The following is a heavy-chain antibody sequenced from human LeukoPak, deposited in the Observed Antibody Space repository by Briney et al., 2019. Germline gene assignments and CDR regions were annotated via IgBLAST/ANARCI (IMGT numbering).Heavy chain of an antibody. CDR2: INPNSGGT. Sequence: ASVKVSCKASGYTFTGYYMHWVRQAPGQGLEWMGWINPNSGGTNYAQKFQGRVTMTRDTSTSTAYMELSRLRSDDTAVYYCARAGAVAGPGRYYYYYMDVWGKGTTVTVSS. CDR1: GYTFTGYY. V-gene: IGHV1-2*02. D-gene: IGHD6-19*01. CDR3: ARAGAVAGPGRYYYYYMDV. J-gene: IGHJ6*03.